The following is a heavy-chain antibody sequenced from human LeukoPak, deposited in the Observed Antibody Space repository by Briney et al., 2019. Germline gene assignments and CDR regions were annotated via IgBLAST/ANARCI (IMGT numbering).Heavy chain of an antibody. CDR1: GFTFSRNS. CDR2: ISSSSTYI. Sequence: GGSLRLSCAASGFTFSRNSMNWVRQAPGKGLELVSSISSSSTYIYYADSVKGRFTISRDNAKNSLYLQMNSLRADDTALYYCARDAGSGSYYIDYWGRGTLVTVSS. J-gene: IGHJ4*02. V-gene: IGHV3-21*01. D-gene: IGHD3-10*01. CDR3: ARDAGSGSYYIDY.